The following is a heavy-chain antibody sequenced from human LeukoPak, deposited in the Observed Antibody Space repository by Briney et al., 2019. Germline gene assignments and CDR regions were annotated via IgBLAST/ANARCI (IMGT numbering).Heavy chain of an antibody. V-gene: IGHV3-48*03. CDR1: GFTFSSYE. CDR3: ARDRYCSTTSCYDPDVFDI. J-gene: IGHJ3*02. Sequence: GGSLRLSCAASGFTFSSYEMNWVRQAPGKGLEWVSYISSSGGTIYYADSVKGRFTISRDNAKNSLYLQMNSLRAEDTAIYYCARDRYCSTTSCYDPDVFDIWGQGTVVTVSS. D-gene: IGHD2-2*01. CDR2: ISSSGGTI.